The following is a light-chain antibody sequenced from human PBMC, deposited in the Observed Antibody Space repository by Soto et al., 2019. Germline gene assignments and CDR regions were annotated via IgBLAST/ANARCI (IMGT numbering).Light chain of an antibody. CDR1: TGAVTSGYY. Sequence: QTVVTQEPSLTVSPGGTVTLTCASSTGAVTSGYYPNWFQQRPGQAPRALIYSTNNRHPWTPARFSGSLLGGKAALTLSGVQPEDEADYYCLLFRGDGQEFGGGTQLTVL. J-gene: IGLJ2*01. CDR3: LLFRGDGQE. V-gene: IGLV7-43*01. CDR2: STN.